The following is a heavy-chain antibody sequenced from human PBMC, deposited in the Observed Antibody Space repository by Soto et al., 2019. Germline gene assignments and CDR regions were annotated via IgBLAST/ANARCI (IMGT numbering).Heavy chain of an antibody. CDR1: GGSISSGGYY. CDR3: ARDSIGTTHYYYYGMDV. J-gene: IGHJ6*02. Sequence: SETLSLTCTVSGGSISSGGYYWSWIRQHPGKGLEWIGYIYYSGSTYYNPSLKSRVTISVDTSKNQFSLKLSSVTAADTAVYYCARDSIGTTHYYYYGMDVWGQGTTVTVSS. V-gene: IGHV4-31*03. CDR2: IYYSGST. D-gene: IGHD1-7*01.